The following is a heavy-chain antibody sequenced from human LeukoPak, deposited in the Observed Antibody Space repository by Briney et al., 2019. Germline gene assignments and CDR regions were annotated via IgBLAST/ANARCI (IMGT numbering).Heavy chain of an antibody. CDR1: GGSFSGYY. J-gene: IGHJ6*03. Sequence: SETLSLTCAVYGGSFSGYYWSWIRQPPGKGLEWIGEINHSGSTNYNPSLKSRVTISVDTPKNQFSLKLTSATAADTAVYYCARGGGNGGGWVGHYYYMDVWGKGTTVTVSS. CDR2: INHSGST. D-gene: IGHD4-23*01. V-gene: IGHV4-34*01. CDR3: ARGGGNGGGWVGHYYYMDV.